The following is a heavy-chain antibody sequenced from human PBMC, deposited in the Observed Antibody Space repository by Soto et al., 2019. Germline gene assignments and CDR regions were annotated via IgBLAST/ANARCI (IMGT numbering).Heavy chain of an antibody. D-gene: IGHD4-17*01. Sequence: PXGCLKISCQASGYNFATYSIAWVRQMPGKGLEYMGIIYPGNSDARYSPSFQGQVTFSADKSISTAYLHWSSLKASDTAMYYCARHGFYGDYASNYFDPWGQGTLVTGSS. J-gene: IGHJ5*02. V-gene: IGHV5-51*01. CDR2: IYPGNSDA. CDR1: GYNFATYS. CDR3: ARHGFYGDYASNYFDP.